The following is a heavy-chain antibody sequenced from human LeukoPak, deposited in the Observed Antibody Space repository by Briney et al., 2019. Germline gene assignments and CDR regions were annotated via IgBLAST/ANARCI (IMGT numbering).Heavy chain of an antibody. D-gene: IGHD2-2*01. CDR1: GFTFDEYG. CDR3: ANLPEGYCSSTSCPYYFDY. CDR2: INWDGGST. Sequence: PGGSLRLSCAASGFTFDEYGMSWVRQAPGKGLEWVSSINWDGGSTAYADSVQGRFTISRDNAKNSLHLQMKGLRAEDTAVYYCANLPEGYCSSTSCPYYFDYWGQGTLVTVSS. J-gene: IGHJ4*02. V-gene: IGHV3-20*04.